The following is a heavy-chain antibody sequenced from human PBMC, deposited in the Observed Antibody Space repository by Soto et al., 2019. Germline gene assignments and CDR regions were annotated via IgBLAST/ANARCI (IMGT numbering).Heavy chain of an antibody. CDR2: INSDGSST. V-gene: IGHV3-74*01. J-gene: IGHJ4*02. CDR1: GFTFSSYW. Sequence: GGSLRLSCAASGFTFSSYWMHWVRQAPGKGLVWVSRINSDGSSTSYADSVKGRFTISRDNAKNTLYLQMNSLRAEDTAVYYCARSILEYGYCSGGSCSRSFDYWGQGTLVTVSS. CDR3: ARSILEYGYCSGGSCSRSFDY. D-gene: IGHD2-15*01.